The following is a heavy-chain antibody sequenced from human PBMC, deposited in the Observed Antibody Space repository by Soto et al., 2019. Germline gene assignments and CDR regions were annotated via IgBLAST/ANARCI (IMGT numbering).Heavy chain of an antibody. CDR1: GFTFSTYS. V-gene: IGHV3-30-3*01. Sequence: QVQLVKSGGGLVQPGRSLRLSCAGSGFTFSTYSVHWVRQAPGKGLEWVAVVSSDGTRTYYADSVKGRFTISRDNSMDTMFMQMNSLRVEDTAVYYCARDVWHCGSNSCYFYGMDVWGQGTRVTVSS. CDR2: VSSDGTRT. CDR3: ARDVWHCGSNSCYFYGMDV. D-gene: IGHD2-2*01. J-gene: IGHJ6*02.